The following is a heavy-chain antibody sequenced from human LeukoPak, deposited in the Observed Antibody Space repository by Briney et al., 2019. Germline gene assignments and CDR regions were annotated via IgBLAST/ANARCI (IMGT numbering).Heavy chain of an antibody. Sequence: ASVKVSCKASGYTFTGYYMHWVRQAPGQGLEWMGWINPNSGGTNYAQKFQGRVTMTRDTSISTAYMELSRLRSDDTAVYYCARDYDILTGYHFDYWGQGTLVTVSS. CDR3: ARDYDILTGYHFDY. CDR2: INPNSGGT. CDR1: GYTFTGYY. D-gene: IGHD3-9*01. J-gene: IGHJ4*02. V-gene: IGHV1-2*02.